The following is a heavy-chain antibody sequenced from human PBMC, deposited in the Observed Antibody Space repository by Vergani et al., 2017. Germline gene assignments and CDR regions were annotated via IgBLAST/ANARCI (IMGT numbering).Heavy chain of an antibody. CDR2: IYYSGST. Sequence: VQLQESGPGLVKPSETLSLTCTVSGGSISSYYWSWIRQPPGKGLEWIGYIYYSGSTNYNPSLKSRVTISVDTSKNQFSLKLSSVTAADTAVYYCARDGSSYWNNWFDPWGQGTLVTVSS. CDR1: GGSISSYY. J-gene: IGHJ5*02. D-gene: IGHD6-6*01. CDR3: ARDGSSYWNNWFDP. V-gene: IGHV4-59*01.